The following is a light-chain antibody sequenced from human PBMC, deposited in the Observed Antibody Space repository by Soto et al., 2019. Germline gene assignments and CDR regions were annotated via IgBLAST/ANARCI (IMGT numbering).Light chain of an antibody. J-gene: IGKJ3*01. V-gene: IGKV3-20*01. Sequence: EIVLTQSPGTLSLSPGERATLSCRASQSVSSSYLAWYQQKPGQAPRLLIFGASTRATGIPDRFSGSGSGTDFTLTISRLEPEVFAVYYCQQYGSSPLFTFGPGTTVDIK. CDR3: QQYGSSPLFT. CDR1: QSVSSSY. CDR2: GAS.